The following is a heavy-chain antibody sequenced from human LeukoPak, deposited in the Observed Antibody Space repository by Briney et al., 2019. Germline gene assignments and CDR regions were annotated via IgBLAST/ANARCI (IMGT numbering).Heavy chain of an antibody. Sequence: GGSLRLSCAASGFTLSSYSMNWVRQAPGKGLEWVSSISSSSSYIYYADSVKGRFTISRDNAKNSLYLQMNSLRAEDTAVYYCARGFGVDMRWLDPWGQGTLVTVSS. CDR2: ISSSSSYI. V-gene: IGHV3-21*01. CDR3: ARGFGVDMRWLDP. D-gene: IGHD3-3*01. J-gene: IGHJ5*02. CDR1: GFTLSSYS.